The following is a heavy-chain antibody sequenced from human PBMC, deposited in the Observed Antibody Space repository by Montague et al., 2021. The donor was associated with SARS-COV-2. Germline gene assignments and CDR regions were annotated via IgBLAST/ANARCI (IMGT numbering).Heavy chain of an antibody. V-gene: IGHV4-39*01. CDR1: GGSISSSSYY. J-gene: IGHJ4*02. CDR2: IYYSGST. CDR3: ARQSRLCHNALCYAFDY. D-gene: IGHD2-8*01. Sequence: SETLSLTCTVSGGSISSSSYYWGWIRQPPGKGLEWIGNIYYSGSTYYNSSLQSRVTISVDTSKNQFSLRLRSVTAADTSVYYCARQSRLCHNALCYAFDYWGQGTLVTVSS.